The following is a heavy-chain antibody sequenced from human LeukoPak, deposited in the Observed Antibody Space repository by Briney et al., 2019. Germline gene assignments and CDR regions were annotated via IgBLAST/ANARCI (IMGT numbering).Heavy chain of an antibody. Sequence: GESLKISCKGSGYSFTNYWIGWVRPMPGKGLEWMGIIYPGDSDTRYSPSFQGQVTISADKSISTAYLQWSSLKASDTAMYYCARHGDIAAATFEYWGQGNLVTVSS. V-gene: IGHV5-51*01. J-gene: IGHJ4*02. CDR2: IYPGDSDT. D-gene: IGHD6-13*01. CDR1: GYSFTNYW. CDR3: ARHGDIAAATFEY.